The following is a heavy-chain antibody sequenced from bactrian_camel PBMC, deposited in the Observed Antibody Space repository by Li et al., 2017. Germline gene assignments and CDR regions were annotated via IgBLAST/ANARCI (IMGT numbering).Heavy chain of an antibody. J-gene: IGHJ4*01. V-gene: IGHV3S42*01. Sequence: VQLVESGGGLVQPGESLRLSCVASGITFSRHDMSWVRQAPGKELEGVATIDSNASPTYADSVKGRFTISKDNAKNTLYLQMDNLQPEDTAVYYCAARPVDTRACVAGGRYEFGYWGQGTQVTVS. CDR3: AARPVDTRACVAGGRYEFGY. CDR1: GITFSRHD. CDR2: IDSNASP. D-gene: IGHD1*01.